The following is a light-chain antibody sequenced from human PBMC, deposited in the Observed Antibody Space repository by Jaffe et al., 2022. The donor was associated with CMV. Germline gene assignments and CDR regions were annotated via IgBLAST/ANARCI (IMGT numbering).Light chain of an antibody. CDR1: QSVSTS. CDR3: QHRSSWPPIT. Sequence: EVVLTQSPATLSLSPGQRATLACRASQSVSTSLAWYQQKPGQAPRLLIYDASARATGIPPRFTGRGSGTDFTLTINSLEPEDSAVYYCQHRSSWPPITFGQGTRLQIK. J-gene: IGKJ5*01. CDR2: DAS. V-gene: IGKV3-11*01.